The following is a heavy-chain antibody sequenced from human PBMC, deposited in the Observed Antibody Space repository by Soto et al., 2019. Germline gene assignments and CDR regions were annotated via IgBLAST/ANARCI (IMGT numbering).Heavy chain of an antibody. CDR2: IYYSGST. V-gene: IGHV4-59*01. D-gene: IGHD6-13*01. Sequence: SETLSLTCTVSGGSISSYFWSWIRQPPGKGLEWIGYIYYSGSTNYNPSLKSRVTISVDTSKNQFSLKLSSVTAADTAVYYCARIIAAAGWFDPWGQGTLVTVSS. J-gene: IGHJ5*02. CDR3: ARIIAAAGWFDP. CDR1: GGSISSYF.